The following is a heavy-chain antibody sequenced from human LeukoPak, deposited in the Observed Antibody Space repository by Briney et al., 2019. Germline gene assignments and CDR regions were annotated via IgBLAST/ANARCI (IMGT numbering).Heavy chain of an antibody. CDR2: ISTAGDT. Sequence: GGSLRLSCAASGFTFSSYDMHWVRQTTGKGLEWVSGISTAGDTYYPGSVKGRFTISRDNAKNSLYLQMNSLTAGDTAVYYCAREPPTPGFWYFDLWGRGTLVTVSS. CDR3: AREPPTPGFWYFDL. V-gene: IGHV3-13*01. J-gene: IGHJ2*01. D-gene: IGHD2-15*01. CDR1: GFTFSSYD.